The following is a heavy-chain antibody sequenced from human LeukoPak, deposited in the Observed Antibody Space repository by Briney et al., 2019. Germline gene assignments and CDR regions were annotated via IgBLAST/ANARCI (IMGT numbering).Heavy chain of an antibody. J-gene: IGHJ6*03. Sequence: PSETLSLTCAVYGGAFSGYYWSWIGQPPGKGLEWIGEINHSGSTNYNPSLKSRVTISVDTSKNQFSLKLSSVTAADTAVYYCARHGYCSSTSCYGLGSYYYYMDVWGKGTTVTVSS. V-gene: IGHV4-34*01. CDR1: GGAFSGYY. D-gene: IGHD2-2*03. CDR3: ARHGYCSSTSCYGLGSYYYYMDV. CDR2: INHSGST.